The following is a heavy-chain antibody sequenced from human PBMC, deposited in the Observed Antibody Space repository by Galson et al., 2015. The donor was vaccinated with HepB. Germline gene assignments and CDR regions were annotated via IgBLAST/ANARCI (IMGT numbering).Heavy chain of an antibody. CDR3: AQASDYVWGSYRNFLFWD. CDR1: GFNLRFYA. V-gene: IGHV3-23*01. Sequence: SLRLSCAASGFNLRFYAMTWVRQAPGKGLEWVSGISESGDSTYYADSVKGRFTISRDNSKNTVRLQMNSLRAEDTAVYYCAQASDYVWGSYRNFLFWDWGQGTLVTVSS. D-gene: IGHD3-16*02. J-gene: IGHJ4*02. CDR2: ISESGDST.